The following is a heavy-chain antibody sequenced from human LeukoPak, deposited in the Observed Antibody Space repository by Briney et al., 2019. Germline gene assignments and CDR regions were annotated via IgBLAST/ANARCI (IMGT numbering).Heavy chain of an antibody. CDR2: INHSGST. CDR3: ARAPTTGGFDC. CDR1: GGSISSSSYY. D-gene: IGHD4-17*01. Sequence: SETLSLTCTVSGGSISSSSYYWGWIRQPPGKGLEWIGEINHSGSTNYNPSLKSRVTISVDTSKSQFSLKLSSVTAADTAVYFCARAPTTGGFDCWGQGTLVTVSS. J-gene: IGHJ4*02. V-gene: IGHV4-39*07.